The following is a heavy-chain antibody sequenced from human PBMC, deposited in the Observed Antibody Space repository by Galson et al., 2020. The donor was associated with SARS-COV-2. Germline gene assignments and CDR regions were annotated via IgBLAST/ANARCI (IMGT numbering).Heavy chain of an antibody. CDR3: VRAVPYDPGSY. J-gene: IGHJ4*02. CDR1: GFTFSDHH. Sequence: GESLKISCVASGFTFSDHHMDWVRQAPGKGLEWLGRTRNKDGGYTTQYAASVTGRFTISRAVSKNSLYLQMNSLKTDDTAVYHSVRAVPYDPGSYWGQGTMVTVSS. D-gene: IGHD3-10*01. CDR2: TRNKDGGYTT. V-gene: IGHV3-72*01.